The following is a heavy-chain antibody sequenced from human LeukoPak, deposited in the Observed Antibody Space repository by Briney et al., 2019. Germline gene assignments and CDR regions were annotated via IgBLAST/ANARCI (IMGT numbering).Heavy chain of an antibody. Sequence: PSETLSLTCAVYGGSFSGYYWSWIRQPPGKGPEWIGEINHSGSTNYKPSLKSRVTISVDKSKKQFSLKLSSVTAADTAVYYCARGPNSSTDYWGQGTLVTVSS. CDR2: INHSGST. CDR1: GGSFSGYY. D-gene: IGHD2-2*01. J-gene: IGHJ4*02. V-gene: IGHV4-34*01. CDR3: ARGPNSSTDY.